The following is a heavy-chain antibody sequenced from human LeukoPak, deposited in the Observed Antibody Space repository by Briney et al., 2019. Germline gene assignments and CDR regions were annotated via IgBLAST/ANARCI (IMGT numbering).Heavy chain of an antibody. V-gene: IGHV1-46*01. Sequence: GSVKVSCKASGYTFTSYYMHWVRQAPGQGLEWMGIINPSGGSTSYAQKFQGRVTMTRDTSISTAYMELSRLRSDDTAVYYCATTSYYDSSGWLDYWGQGTLVTVSS. CDR2: INPSGGST. J-gene: IGHJ4*02. D-gene: IGHD3-22*01. CDR3: ATTSYYDSSGWLDY. CDR1: GYTFTSYY.